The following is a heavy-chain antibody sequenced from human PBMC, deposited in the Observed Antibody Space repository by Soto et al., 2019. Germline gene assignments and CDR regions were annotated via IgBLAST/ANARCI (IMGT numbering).Heavy chain of an antibody. D-gene: IGHD3-16*01. CDR2: IWYDGSNK. CDR3: VRWGPNRGWDF. Sequence: QVLLVESGGGVVQPGRSLRLSCAASGFTFGSHGIHWVRQAPGKGLEWVAVIWYDGSNKYYADSVKGRFTISRDNSKNTAYLQMSSLRVEDTALYYCVRWGPNRGWDFWGQGTLVTVSS. CDR1: GFTFGSHG. J-gene: IGHJ4*02. V-gene: IGHV3-33*08.